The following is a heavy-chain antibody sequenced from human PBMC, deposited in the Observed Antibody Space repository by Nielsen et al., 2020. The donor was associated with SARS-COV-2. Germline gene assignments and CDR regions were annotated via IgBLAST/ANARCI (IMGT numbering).Heavy chain of an antibody. CDR3: ARDGPLDGDYNYYYYGMDV. CDR1: GFTFSSYG. Sequence: GGSLRLSCAASGFTFSSYGMHWVRQAPGQGLEWVAVIWYDGSNKYYADSVKGRFTISRDNSKNTLYLQMNSLRAEDTAVYYCARDGPLDGDYNYYYYGMDVWGQGTTVTVSS. D-gene: IGHD4-17*01. V-gene: IGHV3-33*01. J-gene: IGHJ6*02. CDR2: IWYDGSNK.